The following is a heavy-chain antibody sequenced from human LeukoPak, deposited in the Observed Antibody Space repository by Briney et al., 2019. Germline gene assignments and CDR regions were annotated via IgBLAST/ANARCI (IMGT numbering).Heavy chain of an antibody. D-gene: IGHD3-10*01. V-gene: IGHV1-46*03. Sequence: ASVKVSCKASGYTFTSYYMHWVRQAPGQGLEWMGIINPSGGSTSYAQKFQGRVTMTRDTSTGTVYMELSSLRSEDTAVYYCARAQYYYGSGRGAFDIWGQGTMVTVSS. CDR3: ARAQYYYGSGRGAFDI. CDR1: GYTFTSYY. J-gene: IGHJ3*02. CDR2: INPSGGST.